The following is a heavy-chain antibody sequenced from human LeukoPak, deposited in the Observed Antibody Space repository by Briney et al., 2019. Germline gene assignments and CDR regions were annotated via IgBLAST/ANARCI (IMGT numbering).Heavy chain of an antibody. Sequence: GGSLRLSCAASGFTFDDYAMSWVRQVPGKGLEWVSGINWNDGSTGYADSVKGRFTISRDNAKNSLYLQMNSLRAEDTAVYYCARDLYRIVVVPHYFDYWGQGTLVTVSS. CDR2: INWNDGST. D-gene: IGHD3-22*01. J-gene: IGHJ4*02. V-gene: IGHV3-20*04. CDR1: GFTFDDYA. CDR3: ARDLYRIVVVPHYFDY.